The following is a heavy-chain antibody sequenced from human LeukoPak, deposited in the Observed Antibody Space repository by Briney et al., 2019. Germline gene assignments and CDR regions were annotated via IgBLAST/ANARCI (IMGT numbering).Heavy chain of an antibody. J-gene: IGHJ5*02. CDR2: MNPNSGNT. CDR1: GYTFTSYD. D-gene: IGHD3-22*01. CDR3: ARVIKDSSGYYYDESDWFDP. Sequence: ASVKVSCKASGYTFTSYDINWVRQATGQGLEWMGWMNPNSGNTGYAQKFQGRVTMTRNTSISTAYMELSSLRSEDTAVYYCARVIKDSSGYYYDESDWFDPWGQGTLVTVSS. V-gene: IGHV1-8*01.